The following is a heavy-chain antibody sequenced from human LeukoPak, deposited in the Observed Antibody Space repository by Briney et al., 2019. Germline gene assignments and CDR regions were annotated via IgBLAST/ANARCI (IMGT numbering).Heavy chain of an antibody. D-gene: IGHD3-10*01. CDR3: TTRGGESSPLRY. CDR1: GYTFTGYS. CDR2: INPSSGVT. V-gene: IGHV1-2*06. J-gene: IGHJ4*02. Sequence: GASVKVSCTASGYTFTGYSIQWVRRAPGQGLEWMGRINPSSGVTHYAQKFQDSVTLTRDTSISTAYLEVNTLRSDDTAVYYCTTRGGESSPLRYWDQGTLVTVSS.